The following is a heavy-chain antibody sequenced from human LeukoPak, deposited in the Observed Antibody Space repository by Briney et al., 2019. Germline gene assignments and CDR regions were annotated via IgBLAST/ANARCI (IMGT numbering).Heavy chain of an antibody. CDR3: ARIGSSAFDI. J-gene: IGHJ3*02. Sequence: PGGSLRLSCAASGFTFSSYDMNWVRQAPGKGLEWVSYISSSGSTIYYADSVKGRFTISRDNAKNSLYLQMNSLRAEDTAVYYCARIGSSAFDIWGQGTMVTVSS. CDR2: ISSSGSTI. D-gene: IGHD3-10*01. V-gene: IGHV3-48*03. CDR1: GFTFSSYD.